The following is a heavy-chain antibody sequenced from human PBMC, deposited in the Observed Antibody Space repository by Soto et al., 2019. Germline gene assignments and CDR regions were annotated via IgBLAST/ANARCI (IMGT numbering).Heavy chain of an antibody. J-gene: IGHJ6*02. CDR3: AGGRTVNFYGMDV. CDR2: INPHSGDT. CDR1: GYTFTDHY. D-gene: IGHD1-1*01. V-gene: IGHV1-2*02. Sequence: QVQLVQSGAEVKKPGASVKVSYVASGYTFTDHYIHWVRQAPGQGLEWMGWINPHSGDTIYAQKFQGRVTLTRDTSISTAYMELSRLRSDDTAVYYCAGGRTVNFYGMDVWGQGTTVTVSS.